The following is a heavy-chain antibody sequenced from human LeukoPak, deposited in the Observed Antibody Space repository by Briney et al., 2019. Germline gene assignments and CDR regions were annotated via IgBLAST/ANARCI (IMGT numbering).Heavy chain of an antibody. CDR1: GFTFSSYE. CDR3: ARLNYYGSGSHLHYYYYYMDV. J-gene: IGHJ6*03. D-gene: IGHD3-10*01. CDR2: ISSSGSTI. V-gene: IGHV3-48*03. Sequence: GGSLRLSCAASGFTFSSYEMNWVRQAPGKGLEWVSYISSSGSTIYYADSVKGRFTISRDNAKNSLYLQMNSLRAEDTAVYYCARLNYYGSGSHLHYYYYYMDVWGKGTTVTISS.